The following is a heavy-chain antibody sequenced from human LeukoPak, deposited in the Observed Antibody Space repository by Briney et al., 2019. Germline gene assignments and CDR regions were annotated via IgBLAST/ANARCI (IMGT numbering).Heavy chain of an antibody. J-gene: IGHJ4*02. CDR1: GYIFTNYG. V-gene: IGHV1-18*01. CDR3: ARGVIGGYYS. Sequence: ASVNVSCKASGYIFTNYGISWVRQAPGQGLEWMGWISPRNGNTKYTEKFQGRVTMTTDTSTSTAYMELRSLRSDDTAVYYCARGVIGGYYSWGQGTLVTVSS. CDR2: ISPRNGNT. D-gene: IGHD3-10*01.